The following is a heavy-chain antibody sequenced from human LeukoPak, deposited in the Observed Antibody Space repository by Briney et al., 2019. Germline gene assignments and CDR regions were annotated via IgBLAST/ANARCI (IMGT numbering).Heavy chain of an antibody. J-gene: IGHJ4*02. V-gene: IGHV4-34*01. D-gene: IGHD3-10*01. Sequence: PSETLSLTCAVYGGSFSGYYWSWIRQPPGKGLEWIGEINHSGSTNYNPSLKSRVTISVDTSKNQFSLKLSSVTAADTAVYYCASRGRGLLWFGDRGRWFDYWGQGTLVTVSS. CDR2: INHSGST. CDR1: GGSFSGYY. CDR3: ASRGRGLLWFGDRGRWFDY.